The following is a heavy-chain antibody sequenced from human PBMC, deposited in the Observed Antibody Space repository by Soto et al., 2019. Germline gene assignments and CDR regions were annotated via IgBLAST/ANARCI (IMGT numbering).Heavy chain of an antibody. Sequence: SVKVSCKSSGGTFSSDAISWVRQAPGQGLEWMGGIVPMFEAASYAQKFQGRVSITADESTSTAYMELSSLRSEDTAVYYCAREIPSSHGMDVWGQGTTVTVSS. CDR3: AREIPSSHGMDV. CDR1: GGTFSSDA. J-gene: IGHJ6*02. V-gene: IGHV1-69*13. CDR2: IVPMFEAA. D-gene: IGHD2-2*01.